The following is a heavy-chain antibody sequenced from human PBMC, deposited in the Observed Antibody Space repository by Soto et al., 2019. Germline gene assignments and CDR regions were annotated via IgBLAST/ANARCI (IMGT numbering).Heavy chain of an antibody. V-gene: IGHV4-39*01. D-gene: IGHD3-16*02. J-gene: IGHJ4*02. CDR3: ARQPYYDYVWGTFRSPFDY. Sequence: SETLSLTCTVSGGSISSSSYYWVWIRQPPWKGLEWIGNIYYSGSTHYKPSLKSRVTISIDTSKNQFSLKVTSVTAADTAVYYCARQPYYDYVWGTFRSPFDYWGLGTLVTVSS. CDR2: IYYSGST. CDR1: GGSISSSSYY.